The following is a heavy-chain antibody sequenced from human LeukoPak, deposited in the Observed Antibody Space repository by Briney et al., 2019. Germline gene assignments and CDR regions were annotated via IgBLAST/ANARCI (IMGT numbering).Heavy chain of an antibody. CDR3: ASSIVATAARY. Sequence: ASVKVSCKASGYTFTSYYMHWVQQAPGQGLEWMGIINPSGGSTSYAQKFQGRVTMTRDTSTSTVYMELSSLRSEDTAVYYCASSIVATAARYWGQGTLVTVSS. J-gene: IGHJ4*02. V-gene: IGHV1-46*01. CDR2: INPSGGST. D-gene: IGHD5-12*01. CDR1: GYTFTSYY.